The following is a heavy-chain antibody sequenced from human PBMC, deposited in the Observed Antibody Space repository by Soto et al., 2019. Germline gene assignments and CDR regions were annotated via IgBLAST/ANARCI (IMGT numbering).Heavy chain of an antibody. CDR1: GFTLSSYS. Sequence: GGSLRLSCAASGFTLSSYSMTWFRQAPGKGLGWVSYISSSSSTIYYADSVKGRFTISRDNAKNSLYLQMNSLRDEDTAVYYCASFPLYYYYGMDVWGQGTTVTVSS. CDR3: ASFPLYYYYGMDV. CDR2: ISSSSSTI. J-gene: IGHJ6*02. V-gene: IGHV3-48*02.